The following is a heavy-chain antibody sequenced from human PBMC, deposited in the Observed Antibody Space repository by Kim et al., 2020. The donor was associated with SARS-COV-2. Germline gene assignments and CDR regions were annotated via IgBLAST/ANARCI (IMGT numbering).Heavy chain of an antibody. D-gene: IGHD2-15*01. CDR1: GFTFDDYA. Sequence: GGSLRLSCAASGFTFDDYAMHWVRQAPGKGLEWVSGISWNSGSIGYADSVKGRFTISRDNAKNSLYLQMNSLRAEDTALYYCAKDLRGGPPGGFDYWGQGTLVTVSS. J-gene: IGHJ4*02. CDR2: ISWNSGSI. CDR3: AKDLRGGPPGGFDY. V-gene: IGHV3-9*01.